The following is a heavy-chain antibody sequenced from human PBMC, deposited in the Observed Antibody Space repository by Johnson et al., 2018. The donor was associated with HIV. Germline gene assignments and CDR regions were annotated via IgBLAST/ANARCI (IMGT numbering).Heavy chain of an antibody. V-gene: IGHV3-30-3*01. J-gene: IGHJ3*01. CDR1: GFTFSRYW. CDR3: ASLPGGMNNALDL. CDR2: ISYDGGHK. Sequence: QVQLVESGGGLVHPGGSLRLSCAASGFTFSRYWMSWVRQAPGKGLEWVAIISYDGGHKYYADSVKGRFTISRDNSKNTLYLQMNSLRAEDTAVYYSASLPGGMNNALDLWGRGTMVIVST. D-gene: IGHD1-14*01.